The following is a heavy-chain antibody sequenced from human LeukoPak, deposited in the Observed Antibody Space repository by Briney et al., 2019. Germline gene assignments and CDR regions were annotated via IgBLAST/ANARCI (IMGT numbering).Heavy chain of an antibody. V-gene: IGHV1-69*13. D-gene: IGHD6-13*01. CDR2: IIPIFGTA. J-gene: IGHJ4*02. Sequence: SVKVSCKASGGTFSSYAISWVRQAPGQGLEWRGGIIPIFGTANYAQKFQGRVTITADEFTSTAYMELSRLRSEDTAVYYCARVEPLRKYSSSWYWVFDYWGQGTLVTVSS. CDR1: GGTFSSYA. CDR3: ARVEPLRKYSSSWYWVFDY.